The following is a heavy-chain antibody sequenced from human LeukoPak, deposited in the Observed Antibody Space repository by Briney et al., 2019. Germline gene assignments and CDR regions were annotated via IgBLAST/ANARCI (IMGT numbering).Heavy chain of an antibody. Sequence: KPGGSLRLSCAPSGLPFSSYAMSWVRQAPGKGLEWVSAISGSGGSTYYADSVKGRFTISRDNSKNTLYLQMNSLRAEDTAVYYCAKGSPVSGWYVGDYWGQGTLVTVSS. D-gene: IGHD6-19*01. CDR3: AKGSPVSGWYVGDY. CDR1: GLPFSSYA. V-gene: IGHV3-23*01. CDR2: ISGSGGST. J-gene: IGHJ4*02.